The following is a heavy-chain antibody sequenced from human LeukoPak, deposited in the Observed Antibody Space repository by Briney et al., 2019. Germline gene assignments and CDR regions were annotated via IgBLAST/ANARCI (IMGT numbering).Heavy chain of an antibody. J-gene: IGHJ4*02. Sequence: SETLSLTCTGSGDSIARLYWSWIRQSPGKGLEWIGYVYYSGNTNYSPSLKSRVTISIDKSKNQFSLTLNSVTAADTAVYYCAGDSASTRWFHWGQGILVTVSS. V-gene: IGHV4-59*11. CDR3: AGDSASTRWFH. CDR2: VYYSGNT. CDR1: GDSIARLY. D-gene: IGHD2-2*01.